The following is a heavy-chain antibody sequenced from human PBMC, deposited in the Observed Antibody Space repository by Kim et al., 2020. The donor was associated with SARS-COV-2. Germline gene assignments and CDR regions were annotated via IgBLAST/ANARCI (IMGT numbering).Heavy chain of an antibody. J-gene: IGHJ4*02. CDR1: GFTFDDYA. CDR3: AKDYLSDFWSGSFFDY. V-gene: IGHV3-43*02. D-gene: IGHD3-3*01. CDR2: ISGDGGST. Sequence: GGSLRLSCAASGFTFDDYAMHWVRQAPGKGLEWVSLISGDGGSTYYADSVKGRFTISRDNSKNSLYLQMNSLRTEDTALYYCAKDYLSDFWSGSFFDYWGQGTLVTVSS.